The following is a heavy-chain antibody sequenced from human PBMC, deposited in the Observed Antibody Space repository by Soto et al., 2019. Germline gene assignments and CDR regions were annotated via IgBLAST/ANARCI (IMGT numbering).Heavy chain of an antibody. CDR2: INAGNGNT. CDR1: GYTFTSYA. J-gene: IGHJ4*02. CDR3: ARELGVGAASDY. V-gene: IGHV1-3*01. Sequence: QVQLEQSGAEVKKPGASVKVSCKASGYTFTSYAMHWVRQAPGQRLEWMGWINAGNGNTKYSQKFQGRVTITRDTSASTAYMELSSLRSEDTAVYYCARELGVGAASDYWGQGTLVTVSS. D-gene: IGHD1-26*01.